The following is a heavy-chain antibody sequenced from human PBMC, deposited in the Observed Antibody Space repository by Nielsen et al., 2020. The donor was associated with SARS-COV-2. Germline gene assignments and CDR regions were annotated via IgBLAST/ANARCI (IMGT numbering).Heavy chain of an antibody. Sequence: SVKVSCKASGYTFTSYYMHWVRQAPGQGLEWMGGIIPIFGTANYAQKFQGRVTITADESTSTAYMELSSLRSEDTAVYYCTFSTAAAGNDAFDIWGQGTMVTVSS. CDR1: GYTFTSYY. CDR2: IIPIFGTA. D-gene: IGHD6-13*01. V-gene: IGHV1-69*13. J-gene: IGHJ3*02. CDR3: TFSTAAAGNDAFDI.